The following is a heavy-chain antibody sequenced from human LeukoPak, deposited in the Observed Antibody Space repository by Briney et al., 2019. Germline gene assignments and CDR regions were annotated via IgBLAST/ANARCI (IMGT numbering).Heavy chain of an antibody. CDR1: GFTFDNYG. CDR2: IHWNGGRT. CDR3: ARGLYGSGCFDY. V-gene: IGHV3-20*04. Sequence: RPGGSLRLSCAASGFTFDNYGINWVRQAPGKGLEWVSRIHWNGGRTGYADSVKGRFTISRDNAKNSLYLQMNSLRVEDTAVYYCARGLYGSGCFDYWGQGTLVTVSS. D-gene: IGHD3-10*01. J-gene: IGHJ4*02.